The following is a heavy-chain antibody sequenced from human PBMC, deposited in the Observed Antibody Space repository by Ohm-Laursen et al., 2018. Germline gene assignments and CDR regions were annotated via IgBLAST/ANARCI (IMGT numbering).Heavy chain of an antibody. CDR2: IKQDGSEK. J-gene: IGHJ6*02. Sequence: SLRLSCAASGFTFSSYWMSWVRQAPGKGLEWVANIKQDGSEKYYVDSVKGRFTISRDNAKNSLYLQMNSLRAEDTAVYYCAKEQGWLRTYYYGMDVWGQGTTVTVSS. CDR3: AKEQGWLRTYYYGMDV. D-gene: IGHD5-12*01. V-gene: IGHV3-7*03. CDR1: GFTFSSYW.